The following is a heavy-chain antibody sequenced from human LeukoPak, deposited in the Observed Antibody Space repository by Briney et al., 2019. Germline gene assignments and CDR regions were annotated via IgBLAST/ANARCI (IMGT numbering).Heavy chain of an antibody. Sequence: HGGSLRLSCAASGFTFSGYAMSWVRQAPGKGLEWASAISGSGDGTYYADSVKGRFTISRDNSKNTLFLQMNSLRAEDTAVHYCAKAGVLTLVRGVIVDYWGQGTLVTVSS. CDR1: GFTFSGYA. V-gene: IGHV3-23*01. J-gene: IGHJ4*02. D-gene: IGHD3-10*01. CDR2: ISGSGDGT. CDR3: AKAGVLTLVRGVIVDY.